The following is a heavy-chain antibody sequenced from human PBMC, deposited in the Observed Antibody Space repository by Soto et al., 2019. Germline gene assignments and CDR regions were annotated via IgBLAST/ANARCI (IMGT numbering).Heavy chain of an antibody. D-gene: IGHD3-3*01. V-gene: IGHV3-66*01. Sequence: GGSLRLSCGASGFTFSTYAMSWVRQAPGKGLEWVSVIYSGGSTYYADSVKGRFTISRDNSKNTLYLQMNSLRAEDTAVYYCALNAAITIFGVVNLPSYYMDVWGKGTTVTVSS. CDR3: ALNAAITIFGVVNLPSYYMDV. CDR1: GFTFSTYA. CDR2: IYSGGST. J-gene: IGHJ6*03.